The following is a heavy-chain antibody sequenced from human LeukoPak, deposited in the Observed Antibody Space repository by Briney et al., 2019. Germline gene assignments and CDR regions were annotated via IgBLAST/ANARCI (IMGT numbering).Heavy chain of an antibody. D-gene: IGHD3-22*01. V-gene: IGHV3-23*01. J-gene: IGHJ4*02. CDR3: AKEIGGYDSSGYHFDY. CDR2: ISGSGIST. Sequence: GTLSLTCAVSGGSISSSNWWSWVRQPPGKGLEWVSGISGSGISTNYADSVKGRFTISRDNSKSTLYLQVNSLRAEDTAVYYCAKEIGGYDSSGYHFDYWGQGTLVTVSS. CDR1: GGSISSSN.